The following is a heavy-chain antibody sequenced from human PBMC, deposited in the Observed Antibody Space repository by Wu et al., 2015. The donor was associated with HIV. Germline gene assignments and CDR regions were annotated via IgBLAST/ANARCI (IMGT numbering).Heavy chain of an antibody. D-gene: IGHD6-19*01. CDR1: GYTFTDFY. J-gene: IGHJ4*02. CDR3: ARDPQEVSGWYTH. V-gene: IGHV1-2*02. CDR2: INPSSGDT. Sequence: QVELVQSGAEVKKPGASVKISCEASGYTFTDFYFHWVRQAPGQGLEWMGWINPSSGDTSYSQKLQSRVTMTRDTSISTVYMELSRLRFDDAAVYYCARDPQEVSGWYTHWGQGTLVTVSS.